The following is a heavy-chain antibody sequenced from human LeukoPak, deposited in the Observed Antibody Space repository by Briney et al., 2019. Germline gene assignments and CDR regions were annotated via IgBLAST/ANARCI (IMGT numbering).Heavy chain of an antibody. J-gene: IGHJ4*02. V-gene: IGHV3-74*01. CDR1: GFTFSTYW. CDR2: ISSDGSTT. D-gene: IGHD6-13*01. Sequence: GGSLRLSCAASGFTFSTYWMDWVRQVPEKGLVWVSTISSDGSTTYYADSVKGRFTISRDNAKSTLYLQMDSLRPEDTAVYYCARGYTGSWSIFDYWAQGTLVTVSS. CDR3: ARGYTGSWSIFDY.